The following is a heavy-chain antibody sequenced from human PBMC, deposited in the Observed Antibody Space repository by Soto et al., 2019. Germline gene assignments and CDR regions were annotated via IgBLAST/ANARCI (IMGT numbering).Heavy chain of an antibody. D-gene: IGHD3-22*01. CDR2: IYYSGST. V-gene: IGHV4-31*03. J-gene: IGHJ3*02. Sequence: SETLSLTCTVSGGSISSGGYYWSWIRQHPGKGLEWIGYIYYSGSTYYNPSLKSRVTISVDTSKNQFSLKLSSVTAADTAVYYRARGNAYYYDSRGYPGSDAFDICGEGTMVTV. CDR3: ARGNAYYYDSRGYPGSDAFDI. CDR1: GGSISSGGYY.